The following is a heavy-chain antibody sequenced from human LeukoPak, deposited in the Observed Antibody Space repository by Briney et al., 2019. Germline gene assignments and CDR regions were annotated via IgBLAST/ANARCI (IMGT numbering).Heavy chain of an antibody. V-gene: IGHV3-23*01. CDR3: ANGDYGDSRDFDY. J-gene: IGHJ4*02. CDR2: ISGSGGST. CDR1: GFTFSNAW. D-gene: IGHD4-17*01. Sequence: PGGSLRLSCAASGFTFSNAWMSWVRQAPGKGLEWVSAISGSGGSTYYADSVKGRFTISRDNSKNTLYLQMNSLRAEDTAVYYCANGDYGDSRDFDYWGQGTLVTVSS.